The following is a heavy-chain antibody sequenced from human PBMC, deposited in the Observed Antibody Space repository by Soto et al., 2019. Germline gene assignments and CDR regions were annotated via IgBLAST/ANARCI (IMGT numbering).Heavy chain of an antibody. J-gene: IGHJ6*02. CDR1: GFTFSSYG. V-gene: IGHV3-30*18. Sequence: QVQLVESGGGVVQPGRSLRLSCAASGFTFSSYGMHWVRQAPGKGLAWVAVISYDGSNKYYADSVKGRFTISRDNSKNTLYLQMNSLRAEDTAVYYCAKGGYCVSTRRSSGMDVWGQGTTVTVSS. D-gene: IGHD2-2*01. CDR2: ISYDGSNK. CDR3: AKGGYCVSTRRSSGMDV.